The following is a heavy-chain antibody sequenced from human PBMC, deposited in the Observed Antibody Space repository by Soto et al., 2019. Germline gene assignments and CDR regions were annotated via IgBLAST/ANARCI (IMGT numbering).Heavy chain of an antibody. CDR3: TTSSKGRTIFGVVIIPYGMDV. V-gene: IGHV3-15*07. D-gene: IGHD3-3*01. CDR2: IKSKTDGGTT. J-gene: IGHJ6*02. Sequence: EVQLVESGGGLVKPGGSLRLSCAASGFTFSNAWMNWVRQAPGKGLEWVGRIKSKTDGGTTDYAAPVKGRFTISRDDSKNPLYLQMNSLKTEDTAVYYCTTSSKGRTIFGVVIIPYGMDVWGQGTTVTVSS. CDR1: GFTFSNAW.